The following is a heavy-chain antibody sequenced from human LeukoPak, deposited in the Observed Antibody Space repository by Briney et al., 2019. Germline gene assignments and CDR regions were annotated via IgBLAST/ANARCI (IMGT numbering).Heavy chain of an antibody. CDR2: INPNSGGT. CDR3: ASSPDGYGSGIDY. V-gene: IGHV1-2*06. D-gene: IGHD3-10*01. J-gene: IGHJ4*02. Sequence: GASVKVSCKASGYTFTGYYMHWVRQAPGQGLEWMGRINPNSGGTNYAQKFQGRVTMTRDTSISTAYMELSRLRSDDTAVYYCASSPDGYGSGIDYWDQGTLVTVSS. CDR1: GYTFTGYY.